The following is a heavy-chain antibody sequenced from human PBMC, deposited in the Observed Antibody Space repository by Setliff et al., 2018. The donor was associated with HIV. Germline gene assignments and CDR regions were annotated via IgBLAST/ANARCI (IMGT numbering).Heavy chain of an antibody. J-gene: IGHJ4*02. Sequence: ASVKVSCKTSGYTFTGHFLHGVRQAPGQGLEWMGYIDPNTGDTNYAQKFQGRVTFSTDTSVSTAYVELERLSSDDTAIYYCVKADVLLCDFWGPGTLVTVSS. D-gene: IGHD3-16*01. V-gene: IGHV1-2*02. CDR1: GYTFTGHF. CDR3: VKADVLLCDF. CDR2: IDPNTGDT.